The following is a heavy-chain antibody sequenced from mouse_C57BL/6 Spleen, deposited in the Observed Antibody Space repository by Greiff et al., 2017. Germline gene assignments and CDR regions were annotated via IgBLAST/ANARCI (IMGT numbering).Heavy chain of an antibody. CDR2: ISNGGGST. CDR3: ARTDPEGGDY. J-gene: IGHJ4*01. Sequence: EVNLVESGGGLVQPGGSLKLSCAASGFTFSDYYMYWVRQTPEKRLEWVAYISNGGGSTYYPDTVKGRFTISRDNAKNTLYLQMSRLKSEDTAMYYCARTDPEGGDYWGQGTSVTVSS. CDR1: GFTFSDYY. V-gene: IGHV5-12*01.